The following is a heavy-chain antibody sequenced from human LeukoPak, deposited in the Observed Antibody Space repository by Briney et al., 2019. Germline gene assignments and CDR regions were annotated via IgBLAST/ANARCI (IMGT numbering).Heavy chain of an antibody. Sequence: SETLSLTCTVSGDITHYWGWIRQPPGKGLECIGSIYFSGSAYYNPSLRSRVTISLDTSNNQFSLKLSSVTAADTAVYYCARGPSYWYFDLWGRGTLVTVSS. J-gene: IGHJ2*01. CDR1: GDITHY. CDR2: IYFSGSA. V-gene: IGHV4-39*01. CDR3: ARGPSYWYFDL.